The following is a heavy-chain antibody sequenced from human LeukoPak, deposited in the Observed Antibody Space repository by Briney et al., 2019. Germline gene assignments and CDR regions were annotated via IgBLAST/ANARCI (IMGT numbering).Heavy chain of an antibody. J-gene: IGHJ4*02. Sequence: SQTLSLTCAISGDSVSSNSAAWNWIRQSPSRGLEWLGRTYYRSKWYNDYAVSVKSRITINPDTSKNQFSLQPNSVTPEDTAVYYCARGPGGETTVTTLYYFDYWGKGPLATVSS. CDR3: ARGPGGETTVTTLYYFDY. V-gene: IGHV6-1*01. CDR2: TYYRSKWYN. CDR1: GDSVSSNSAA. D-gene: IGHD4-17*01.